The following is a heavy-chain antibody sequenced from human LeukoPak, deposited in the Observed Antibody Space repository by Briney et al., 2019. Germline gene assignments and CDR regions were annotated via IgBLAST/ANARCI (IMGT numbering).Heavy chain of an antibody. V-gene: IGHV3-7*01. J-gene: IGHJ4*02. CDR2: IKEDGGEK. Sequence: PGGSLRLSCTASGVTFSNYWMSWVRRAPGKGLEWVANIKEDGGEKNYVDSVRGRFTITRDNSRNSLYLQMNSLRGEDTAAYYCATERRGSSTYDGKEAFDFWGQGTLVTVSS. CDR1: GVTFSNYW. CDR3: ATERRGSSTYDGKEAFDF. D-gene: IGHD6-13*01.